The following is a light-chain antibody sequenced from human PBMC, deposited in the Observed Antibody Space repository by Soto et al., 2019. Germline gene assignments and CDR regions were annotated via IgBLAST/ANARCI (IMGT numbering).Light chain of an antibody. CDR3: QQYGGSPRT. Sequence: EIVLTQSPGTLSFSPGEGPTLSGRASQSINSFLAWYQQRRGQAPRLLIHGASNRATGIPDRFSGSGSGPDFTLTISRLEPEDFAVYYCQQYGGSPRTFGQGTKVDIK. J-gene: IGKJ1*01. CDR1: QSINSF. CDR2: GAS. V-gene: IGKV3-20*01.